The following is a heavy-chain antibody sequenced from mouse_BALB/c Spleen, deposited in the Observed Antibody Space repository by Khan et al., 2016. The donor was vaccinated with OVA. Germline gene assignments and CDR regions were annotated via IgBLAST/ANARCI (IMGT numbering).Heavy chain of an antibody. CDR2: ISYSGST. CDR3: ASELGRYYALDY. V-gene: IGHV3-2*02. D-gene: IGHD4-1*01. Sequence: EVQLQVSGPGLVKPSQSLSLTCTVTGYSITSDYAWNWIRQFPGNKLEWMGYISYSGSTTYNPSLKSRISIPRDTSKDQFFLQLKSVTAEDTATYYCASELGRYYALDYWGQGTSVTVSS. CDR1: GYSITSDYA. J-gene: IGHJ4*01.